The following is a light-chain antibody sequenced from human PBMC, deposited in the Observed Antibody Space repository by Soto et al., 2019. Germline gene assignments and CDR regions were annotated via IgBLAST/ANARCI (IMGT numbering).Light chain of an antibody. CDR3: QQYNIWPFT. V-gene: IGKV3-15*01. Sequence: EIVVTQSPATLSVSPGERATLSCRASQSVSGNLAWYQQKPGQSPRLLIYDASTRATGLPARFFGSGSGTEFTLTISSLESEDCAIYYCQQYNIWPFTFGPGTKVDLK. J-gene: IGKJ3*01. CDR1: QSVSGN. CDR2: DAS.